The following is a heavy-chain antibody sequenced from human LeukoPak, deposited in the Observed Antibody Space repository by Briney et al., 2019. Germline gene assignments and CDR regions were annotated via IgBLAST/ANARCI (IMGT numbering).Heavy chain of an antibody. CDR2: ISSSGSTI. CDR1: GFTISTYD. D-gene: IGHD1-26*01. CDR3: ARATSGNGMDV. Sequence: GGSLRLSCAASGFTISTYDINWVSQAPGRGLXGVSYISSSGSTIYYADSVKGRFTISRDNAKNLLYLQMNSLRAEDTAVYYCARATSGNGMDVWGKGTTVTVSS. V-gene: IGHV3-48*03. J-gene: IGHJ6*04.